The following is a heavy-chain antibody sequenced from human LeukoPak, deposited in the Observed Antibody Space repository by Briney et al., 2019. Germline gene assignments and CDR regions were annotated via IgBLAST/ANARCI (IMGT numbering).Heavy chain of an antibody. CDR2: INSGGGST. CDR3: AKDFPGYSSGWSSS. D-gene: IGHD6-19*01. Sequence: GGSLRLSCAASGFTFSSYWMHWVRQAPGKGLEWVSVINSGGGSTYYADSVKGRFTISRDNPKNTLYLQMKSLRDEDTAVYYCAKDFPGYSSGWSSSWGQGTLVTVSS. J-gene: IGHJ4*02. V-gene: IGHV3-23*01. CDR1: GFTFSSYW.